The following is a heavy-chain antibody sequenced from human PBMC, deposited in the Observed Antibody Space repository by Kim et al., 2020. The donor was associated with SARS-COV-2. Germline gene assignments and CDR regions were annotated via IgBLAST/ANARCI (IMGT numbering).Heavy chain of an antibody. CDR1: GGSLKSTNYY. CDR2: IYYTGSI. CDR3: ARLLASPEAGGFYF. V-gene: IGHV4-39*01. Sequence: SETLSLTCTASGGSLKSTNYYWVWVRQPPGKGLEWIGSIYYTGSIYYNQSLKSRLTITIDTSKNQFSLQLSSVTAADTAAYYCARLLASPEAGGFYF. J-gene: IGHJ1*01. D-gene: IGHD6-13*01.